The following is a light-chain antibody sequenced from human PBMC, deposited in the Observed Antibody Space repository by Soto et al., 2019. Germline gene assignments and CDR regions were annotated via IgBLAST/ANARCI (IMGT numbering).Light chain of an antibody. Sequence: QSVLTQPASVSGSPGQSITISCTGTSSDIGYYNYVSWYHRHPGKAPKLMISEVFNRPSGVSNRFSGSKSGNTASLTISGLQADDEADYYCSSYTSSSTLVVFGNGTKVTVL. CDR2: EVF. CDR3: SSYTSSSTLVV. CDR1: SSDIGYYNY. J-gene: IGLJ1*01. V-gene: IGLV2-14*01.